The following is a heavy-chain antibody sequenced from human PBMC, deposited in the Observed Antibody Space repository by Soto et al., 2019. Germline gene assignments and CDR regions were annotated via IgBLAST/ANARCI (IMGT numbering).Heavy chain of an antibody. D-gene: IGHD6-13*01. Sequence: EVQLLESGGALEHPGGSLRLSCAASGFAFSTYAMTWVRQAPGKGLEWVSVISGSGGSSYYAASVKGRFTISRDNSKNTVYRQMNGLRAEDTALYFCAKVTKRAAAGRYEYYKYGMDVWGQGTTVTVSS. V-gene: IGHV3-23*01. CDR2: ISGSGGSS. CDR3: AKVTKRAAAGRYEYYKYGMDV. CDR1: GFAFSTYA. J-gene: IGHJ6*02.